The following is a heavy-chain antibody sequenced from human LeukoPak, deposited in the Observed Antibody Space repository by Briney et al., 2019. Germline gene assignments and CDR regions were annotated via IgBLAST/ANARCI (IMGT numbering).Heavy chain of an antibody. CDR1: GYTFTSYF. CDR3: ARLGDYGDYGDWFDP. V-gene: IGHV1-46*01. CDR2: INPSGGST. D-gene: IGHD4-17*01. Sequence: GASVKVSCKASGYTFTSYFIHWVRQAPGQGLEWMGKINPSGGSTIYAQRFQGRVTMTTDTSTSTAYMELRSLRSDDTAVYYCARLGDYGDYGDWFDPWGQGTLVTVSS. J-gene: IGHJ5*02.